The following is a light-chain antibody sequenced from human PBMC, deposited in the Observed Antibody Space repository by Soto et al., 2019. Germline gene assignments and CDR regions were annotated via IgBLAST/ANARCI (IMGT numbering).Light chain of an antibody. V-gene: IGKV3-15*01. J-gene: IGKJ5*01. CDR2: GAS. CDR3: QQYENLPT. CDR1: LGISIN. Sequence: EIVMTQSPATLSVSPGERVTLSCRASLGISINLAWYQQRPGQAPRLLIYGASTRATDIPARFSGSGSGTEFTLTISSLQSEDIATYYCQQYENLPTFGQGTRLEIK.